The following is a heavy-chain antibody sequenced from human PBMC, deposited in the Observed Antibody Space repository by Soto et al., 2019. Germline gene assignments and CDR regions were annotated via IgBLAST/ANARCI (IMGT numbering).Heavy chain of an antibody. J-gene: IGHJ6*02. V-gene: IGHV4-31*03. CDR3: ARDLQYSRLFYGMDV. D-gene: IGHD6-13*01. CDR1: GGSISSGGYY. Sequence: QVQLQESGPGLVKPSQTLSLTCTVSGGSISSGGYYWSWIRQHPGKGLEWIGYIYYSGTTYYNPYLQGRVTISVDTSTNQFSLKLSSVTAADTAVYYCARDLQYSRLFYGMDVWGQGTTVTVSS. CDR2: IYYSGTT.